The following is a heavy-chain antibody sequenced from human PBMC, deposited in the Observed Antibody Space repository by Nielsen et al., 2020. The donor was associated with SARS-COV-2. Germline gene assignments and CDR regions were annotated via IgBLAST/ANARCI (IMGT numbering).Heavy chain of an antibody. CDR1: GFTFSNYW. D-gene: IGHD2-2*01. J-gene: IGHJ6*02. Sequence: GGSLRLSCAASGFTFSNYWMSWVRQAPGKGLEWVANIKQDGSEKYYVDSVKGRFTISRDNAKNSLYLQMNSLRAEDTAVYYCARDHAPAAIKYYYGMDVWGQGTTVTVSS. CDR3: ARDHAPAAIKYYYGMDV. V-gene: IGHV3-7*01. CDR2: IKQDGSEK.